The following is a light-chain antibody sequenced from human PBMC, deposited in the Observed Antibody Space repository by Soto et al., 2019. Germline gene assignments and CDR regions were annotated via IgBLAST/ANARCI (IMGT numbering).Light chain of an antibody. CDR2: DAS. CDR1: QTISTW. Sequence: DIQMTQSPSTLSASVGDRVTITCRASQTISTWLAWYQHKPGKAPNLLIYDASTLMSGVPSRFRGMRSGTEFTLTISSLQPGDFATYYCQQSETYPLTFGQGTRLEIK. V-gene: IGKV1-5*01. CDR3: QQSETYPLT. J-gene: IGKJ5*01.